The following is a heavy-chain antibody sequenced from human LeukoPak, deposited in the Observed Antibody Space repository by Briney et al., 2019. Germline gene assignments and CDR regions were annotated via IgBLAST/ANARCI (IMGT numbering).Heavy chain of an antibody. D-gene: IGHD3-10*01. CDR3: ARGGFYGHPFEF. CDR2: IYYTGTT. V-gene: IGHV4-39*07. CDR1: GGSISDSTYY. J-gene: IGHJ4*02. Sequence: PSETLSLNCTVSGGSISDSTYYWGWIRQPPQKGLEWIGSIYYTGTTNYNPSLESRVTISVDSSKNQISLTLKFLTAADTAMYFCARGGFYGHPFEFGGQGTLVTVSA.